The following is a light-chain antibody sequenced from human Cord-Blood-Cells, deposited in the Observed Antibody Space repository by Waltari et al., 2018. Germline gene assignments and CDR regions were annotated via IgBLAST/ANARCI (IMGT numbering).Light chain of an antibody. V-gene: IGKV1-8*01. Sequence: AIRITQSPSSLSASTGDRVTITCRASQGISSYLAWYQQKPGKAPKLLIYAASTLQSGVPSRFSGSGSGTYFTLTISCLQSEDLATYYCQQYYSYPRTFGQGTKVEIK. CDR2: AAS. CDR1: QGISSY. CDR3: QQYYSYPRT. J-gene: IGKJ1*01.